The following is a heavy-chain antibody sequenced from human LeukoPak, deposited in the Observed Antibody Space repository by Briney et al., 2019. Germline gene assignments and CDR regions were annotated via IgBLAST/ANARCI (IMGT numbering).Heavy chain of an antibody. CDR3: ASRGLDNDQGYYYYMDV. V-gene: IGHV1-2*02. CDR2: INPNSGGT. CDR1: GYTFTGYY. Sequence: GASVKVSCKASGYTFTGYYMHWVRQAPGQGLEWMGWINPNSGGTNYAQKFQGRVTMTRDTSISTAYMELSRLRSDDTAVYYCASRGLDNDQGYYYYMDVWGKGTTVTVSS. D-gene: IGHD1-1*01. J-gene: IGHJ6*03.